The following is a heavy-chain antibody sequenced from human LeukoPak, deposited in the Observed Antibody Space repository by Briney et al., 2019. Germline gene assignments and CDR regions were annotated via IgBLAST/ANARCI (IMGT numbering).Heavy chain of an antibody. V-gene: IGHV3-23*01. D-gene: IGHD4-17*01. Sequence: PGGSLRLSCAASGFTFSSYAMSWVRQAPGKGLEWVSAMSGGGGSTYYANSVKGRFTISRDNSKNTLSLQMNSLRAEDTAVYYCAKFPRFTVTTPFFDYWGQGALVTVSS. CDR1: GFTFSSYA. CDR2: MSGGGGST. J-gene: IGHJ4*02. CDR3: AKFPRFTVTTPFFDY.